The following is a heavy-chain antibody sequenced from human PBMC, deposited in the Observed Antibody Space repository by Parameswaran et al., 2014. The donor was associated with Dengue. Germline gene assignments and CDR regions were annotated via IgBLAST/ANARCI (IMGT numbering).Heavy chain of an antibody. J-gene: IGHJ4*02. CDR2: IIPLLDIL. D-gene: IGHD5-24*01. Sequence: WVRQAPGQGLEWMGGIIPLLDILTYAQKFQGRVTITADESTSTVYMELGSLTSEDTAVYYCARGEAREMATNRGYYFDYWGQGTLVTVSS. V-gene: IGHV1-69*10. CDR3: ARGEAREMATNRGYYFDY.